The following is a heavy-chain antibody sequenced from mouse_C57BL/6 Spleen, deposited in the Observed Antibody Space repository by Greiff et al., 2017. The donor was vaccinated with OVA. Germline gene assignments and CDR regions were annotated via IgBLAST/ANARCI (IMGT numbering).Heavy chain of an antibody. D-gene: IGHD2-4*01. CDR3: AREISSDYDRFAY. CDR1: GYTFTSYW. J-gene: IGHJ3*01. V-gene: IGHV1-50*01. Sequence: QVQLQQPGAELVKPGASVKLSCKASGYTFTSYWMQWVKQRPGQGLEWIGEIDPSDSYTNYNQKFKGKATLTVDTSSSTAYMRLSSLTSEDSAVYYCAREISSDYDRFAYWGQGTLVTVSA. CDR2: IDPSDSYT.